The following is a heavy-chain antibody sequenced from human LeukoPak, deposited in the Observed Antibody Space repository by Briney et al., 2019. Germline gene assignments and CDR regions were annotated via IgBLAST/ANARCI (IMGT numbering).Heavy chain of an antibody. CDR3: AKVGDSSGWSYFGY. CDR1: GFTFSTYA. J-gene: IGHJ4*02. Sequence: PGKSLRLSCAASGFTFSTYAMSWVRQAPGKGLEWVSVISGSDDTTYYADSVKGRFTISRDNSKNTLYLQMNSLKAEDTAAYFCAKVGDSSGWSYFGYWGQGTLVTVSS. CDR2: ISGSDDTT. V-gene: IGHV3-23*01. D-gene: IGHD6-19*01.